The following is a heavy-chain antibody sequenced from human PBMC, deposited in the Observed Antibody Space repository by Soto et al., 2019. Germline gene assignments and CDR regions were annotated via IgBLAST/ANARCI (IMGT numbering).Heavy chain of an antibody. Sequence: SETLSLTCTVSGGSISSYYWSWIRQPPGKGLEWIGYIYYSGCTNYNPSLKSRVAISVDTSKKQFSLKLSSVTAADTAVYFCAAGQVSANAYGSVPPYHLYGMDVWGQGTKVTGSS. CDR3: AAGQVSANAYGSVPPYHLYGMDV. CDR2: IYYSGCT. D-gene: IGHD3-10*01. CDR1: GGSISSYY. V-gene: IGHV4-59*01. J-gene: IGHJ6*02.